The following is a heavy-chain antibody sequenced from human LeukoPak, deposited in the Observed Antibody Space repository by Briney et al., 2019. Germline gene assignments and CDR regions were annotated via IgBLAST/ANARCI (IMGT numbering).Heavy chain of an antibody. CDR3: ASSTDAQGKSYYFDY. CDR2: ISYDGSNK. Sequence: GGSLRLSCAASGFTFSGYAMHWVRQAPGKGLEWVAVISYDGSNKYYADSVKGRFTISRDNSKNTLYLQMNSLRAEDTAVYYCASSTDAQGKSYYFDYWGQGTLVTVSS. CDR1: GFTFSGYA. D-gene: IGHD2-2*01. J-gene: IGHJ4*02. V-gene: IGHV3-30-3*01.